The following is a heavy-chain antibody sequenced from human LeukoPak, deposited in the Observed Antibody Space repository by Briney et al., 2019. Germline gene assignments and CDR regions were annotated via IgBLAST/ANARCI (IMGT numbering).Heavy chain of an antibody. D-gene: IGHD6-13*01. CDR1: GGSISSYY. J-gene: IGHJ6*02. V-gene: IGHV4-59*01. CDR2: IYYSGST. CDR3: ARDSVVAAAGTRYYYGMDV. Sequence: SETLSLTCTVSGGSISSYYWGWIRQPPGKGLEWIGYIYYSGSTNYNPSLKSRVTISVDTSKNQFSLKLSSVTAADTAVYYCARDSVVAAAGTRYYYGMDVWGQGTTVTVSS.